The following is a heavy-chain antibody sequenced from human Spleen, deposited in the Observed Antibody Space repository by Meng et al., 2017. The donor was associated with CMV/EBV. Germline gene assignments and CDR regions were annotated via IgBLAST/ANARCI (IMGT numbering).Heavy chain of an antibody. V-gene: IGHV3-23*01. D-gene: IGHD2-2*01. Sequence: GGSLRLSCAASGFTFSSYAMSWVRQAPGKGLEWVSAISGSGGSTYYADSVKGRFTITRNNSKNTLYLQMNSLRAEDTAVYYCAKALLGYCSSTSCYSMGPFDPWGQGTLVTVSS. CDR1: GFTFSSYA. CDR3: AKALLGYCSSTSCYSMGPFDP. CDR2: ISGSGGST. J-gene: IGHJ5*02.